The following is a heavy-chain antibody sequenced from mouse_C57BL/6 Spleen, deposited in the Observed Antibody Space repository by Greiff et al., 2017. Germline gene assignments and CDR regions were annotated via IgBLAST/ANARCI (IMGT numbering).Heavy chain of an antibody. CDR3: AKNGGGTTPFAY. V-gene: IGHV2-5*01. CDR1: GFSLTSYG. CDR2: IWRGGST. J-gene: IGHJ3*01. D-gene: IGHD1-1*01. Sequence: VKLMESGPGLVQPSPSLSITCTVSGFSLTSYGVHWVRQSPGKGLEWLGVIWRGGSTDYNAAFMVRLSITKDNSKSQVFFKMNSLQADDTAIYYCAKNGGGTTPFAYWGQGTLVTVSA.